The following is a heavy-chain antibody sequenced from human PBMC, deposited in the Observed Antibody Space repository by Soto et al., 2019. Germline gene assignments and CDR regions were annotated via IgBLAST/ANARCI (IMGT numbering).Heavy chain of an antibody. D-gene: IGHD3-16*01. Sequence: SGKVSCKASGFTFSSSAVQGVGQARGQRLEWIGWIVVGSGNTNYAQKFQERVTITRDMSTSTAYMELSSLRSEDTAVYYCAALGEQLAFDYWGQGTLVTVSS. J-gene: IGHJ4*02. CDR1: GFTFSSSA. V-gene: IGHV1-58*01. CDR3: AALGEQLAFDY. CDR2: IVVGSGNT.